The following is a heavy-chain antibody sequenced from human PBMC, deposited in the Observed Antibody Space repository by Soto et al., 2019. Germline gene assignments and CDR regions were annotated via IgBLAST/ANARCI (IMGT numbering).Heavy chain of an antibody. CDR2: IYSGGST. CDR3: ARLPTVNYPRDP. V-gene: IGHV3-66*04. D-gene: IGHD4-4*01. CDR1: GFTVSSNY. Sequence: EVQLVESGGGLVQPGGSLRLSCAASGFTVSSNYMSWVRQAPGKGLEWVSVIYSGGSTYYADSVKGRFTISRDNSKNTLYLHMNSLRAEDTAVYYCARLPTVNYPRDPWGQGTLVTVSS. J-gene: IGHJ5*02.